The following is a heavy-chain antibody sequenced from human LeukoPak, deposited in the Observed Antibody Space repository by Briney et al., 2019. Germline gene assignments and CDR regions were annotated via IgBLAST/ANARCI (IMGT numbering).Heavy chain of an antibody. CDR3: ARAGYVWGSYRYPTNNWFDP. Sequence: SETLSLTCAVYGGSFSGYYWSWIRQPPGKGLEWIGEINHSGSTNYNPSLKSRVTISVDTSKNQFSLKLSSVTAADTAVYYCARAGYVWGSYRYPTNNWFDPWGQGTLVIVSS. CDR1: GGSFSGYY. D-gene: IGHD3-16*02. CDR2: INHSGST. V-gene: IGHV4-34*01. J-gene: IGHJ5*02.